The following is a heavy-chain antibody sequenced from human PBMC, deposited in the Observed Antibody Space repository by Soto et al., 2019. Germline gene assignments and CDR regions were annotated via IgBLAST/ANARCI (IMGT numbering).Heavy chain of an antibody. CDR1: GGTFSSYA. V-gene: IGHV1-69*13. J-gene: IGHJ4*02. CDR3: ASGPAAPRDYVDY. D-gene: IGHD2-15*01. CDR2: IIPIFGTA. Sequence: SVKISCKASGGTFSSYAISWVRQAPGQGLEWMGGIIPIFGTANYAQKFQGRVTITADESTSTAYMELSSLRSEDTAVYYCASGPAAPRDYVDYWGQGTLVTVSS.